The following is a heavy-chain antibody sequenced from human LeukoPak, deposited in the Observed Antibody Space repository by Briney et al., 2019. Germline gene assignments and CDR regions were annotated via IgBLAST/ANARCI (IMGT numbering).Heavy chain of an antibody. V-gene: IGHV3-33*01. Sequence: SGGSLRLSCAASGFTFSSYGMHWVRQAPGKGLEWVAVIWYDGSNKYYADSVKGRFTISRDNAKNSLYLQMNSLRAEDTAVYYCARSMYSGSYGAFDIWGQGTMVTVSS. CDR3: ARSMYSGSYGAFDI. J-gene: IGHJ3*02. CDR1: GFTFSSYG. CDR2: IWYDGSNK. D-gene: IGHD1-26*01.